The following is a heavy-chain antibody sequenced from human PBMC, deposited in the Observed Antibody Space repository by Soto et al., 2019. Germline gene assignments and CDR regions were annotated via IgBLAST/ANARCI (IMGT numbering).Heavy chain of an antibody. D-gene: IGHD6-19*01. J-gene: IGHJ3*02. V-gene: IGHV1-18*01. CDR3: ARRGGWYSAFDI. Sequence: ASVKVSCKASGYTFTSYAMHWVRQAPGQRLEWMGWISADNGNTNYAQKLQGRVTMTTDTSTSTAYMELRSLRSDDTAVYYCARRGGWYSAFDIWGQGTMVTVSS. CDR1: GYTFTSYA. CDR2: ISADNGNT.